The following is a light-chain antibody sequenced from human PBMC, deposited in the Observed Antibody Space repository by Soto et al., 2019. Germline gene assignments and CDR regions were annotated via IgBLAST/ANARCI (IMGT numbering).Light chain of an antibody. CDR1: QSIGNW. J-gene: IGKJ1*01. Sequence: DIQMTQSPSTLSASVGDRITITCRASQSIGNWLAWYQQKPGKAPKLLIYDASSLESGVPSRFSGSGSGTEFTLNISRLQPDDFATYYCQQYNSYSSTFGQGTKVEIK. V-gene: IGKV1-5*01. CDR3: QQYNSYSST. CDR2: DAS.